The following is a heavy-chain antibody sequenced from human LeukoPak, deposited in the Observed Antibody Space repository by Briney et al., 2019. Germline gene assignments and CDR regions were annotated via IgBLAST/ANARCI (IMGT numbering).Heavy chain of an antibody. CDR2: TYYRSKWSS. V-gene: IGHV6-1*01. CDR3: ARYYRGYFDS. D-gene: IGHD3-16*02. CDR1: GDSVSSNSAT. J-gene: IGHJ4*02. Sequence: SQTLSLTCAISGDSVSSNSATWNWIRQSPSRGLESLGRTYYRSKWSSDYAVSVKGRITINPDTSKNQFSLQLNSVTPDDTAVYYCARYYRGYFDSWGQETLVTVSS.